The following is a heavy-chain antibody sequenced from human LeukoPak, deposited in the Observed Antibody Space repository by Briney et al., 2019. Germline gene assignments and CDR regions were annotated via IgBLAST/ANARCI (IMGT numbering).Heavy chain of an antibody. CDR2: IIPIFGTA. Sequence: SVKVSCKASGGTFSSYAISWVRQAPGQGLEWMGGIIPIFGTANYAQKFQGRVTITADESTSTAYMELSSLRSEDTAVYYCAREVYSGSYSSDFDIWGRGTMVTVSS. CDR1: GGTFSSYA. V-gene: IGHV1-69*13. J-gene: IGHJ3*02. D-gene: IGHD1-26*01. CDR3: AREVYSGSYSSDFDI.